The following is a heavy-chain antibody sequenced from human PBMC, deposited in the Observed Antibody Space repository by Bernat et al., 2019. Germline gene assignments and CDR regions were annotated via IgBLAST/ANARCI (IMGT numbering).Heavy chain of an antibody. Sequence: EVQLLESGGGLVQPGGSLRLSCAASGFTFSSYAMSWVRQAPGKGLEWVSAISGSGGSTYYADSGKGRFTISRDNSKNTLYLQMNSLRAEDTAVYYCAKGYDILTCYFDYWGQGTLVTVSS. CDR1: GFTFSSYA. CDR2: ISGSGGST. CDR3: AKGYDILTCYFDY. D-gene: IGHD3-9*01. V-gene: IGHV3-23*01. J-gene: IGHJ4*02.